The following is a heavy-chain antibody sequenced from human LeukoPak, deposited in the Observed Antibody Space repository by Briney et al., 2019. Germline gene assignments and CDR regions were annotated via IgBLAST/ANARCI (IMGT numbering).Heavy chain of an antibody. Sequence: GGSLRLSCAASGFTFNDYDMHWVRQVIGKGLEWVSAIGIRGDTHYSGSVKGRFTISRENAESSLYLQMNSLRAEDTAVYYCARGGLHVSGIYEFDYWGQGTLVTVSS. D-gene: IGHD6-19*01. CDR1: GFTFNDYD. CDR2: IGIRGDT. V-gene: IGHV3-13*01. CDR3: ARGGLHVSGIYEFDY. J-gene: IGHJ4*02.